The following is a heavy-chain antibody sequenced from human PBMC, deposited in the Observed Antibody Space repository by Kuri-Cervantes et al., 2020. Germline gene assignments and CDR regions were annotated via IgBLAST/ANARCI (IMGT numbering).Heavy chain of an antibody. V-gene: IGHV3-7*01. Sequence: GGSLRLSCAASGFTFSSYGMHWVRQAPGKGLEWVANIKQDGSEKYYVDSVKGRFTISRDNAKNSLYLQMNSLRAEDTAVYYCARTYYSDSSGYYWGQGTLVTVSS. J-gene: IGHJ4*02. CDR3: ARTYYSDSSGYY. CDR2: IKQDGSEK. CDR1: GFTFSSYG. D-gene: IGHD3-22*01.